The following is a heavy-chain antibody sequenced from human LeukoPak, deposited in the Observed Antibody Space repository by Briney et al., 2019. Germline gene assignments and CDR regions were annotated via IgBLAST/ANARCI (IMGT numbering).Heavy chain of an antibody. Sequence: PGGSLTLSCSASGFTFSSYSIDWVRQAPGKGLEWVSFISSGGGSISYADSVKGRFTISRDNAKNSLYLQMNSLRAEDAAVYYCARGAVPWGQGTLVTVSS. D-gene: IGHD4-17*01. CDR1: GFTFSSYS. J-gene: IGHJ4*02. CDR2: ISSGGGSI. CDR3: ARGAVP. V-gene: IGHV3-21*01.